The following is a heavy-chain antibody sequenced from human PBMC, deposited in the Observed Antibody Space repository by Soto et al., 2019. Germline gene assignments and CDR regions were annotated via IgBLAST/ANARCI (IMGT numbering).Heavy chain of an antibody. J-gene: IGHJ4*02. CDR1: GYSISSGYY. CDR3: ARVETTLFDY. Sequence: SETLSLTCAVSGYSISSGYYWGWIRQPPGKGLEWIGSIYHSGSTYYNPSLKSRVTISVDTSKNQFSLKLSSVTAADTAVYYCARVETTLFDYWGQGTLVTVSS. D-gene: IGHD4-4*01. V-gene: IGHV4-38-2*01. CDR2: IYHSGST.